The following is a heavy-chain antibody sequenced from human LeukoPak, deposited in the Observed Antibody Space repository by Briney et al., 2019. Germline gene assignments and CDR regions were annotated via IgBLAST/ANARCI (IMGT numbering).Heavy chain of an antibody. J-gene: IGHJ4*02. CDR3: ASGPSYSGSNEYFDS. V-gene: IGHV7-4-1*02. CDR1: GYTFSSYT. D-gene: IGHD1-26*01. CDR2: IYTSTGNP. Sequence: ASVKVSCKASGYTFSSYTMNWVRQAPGQGLEWMGWIYTSTGNPTYAQDYTGRFVFSLDTSVSTTYLQISRLKAEDTAVYYCASGPSYSGSNEYFDSWGQGTLVTVSS.